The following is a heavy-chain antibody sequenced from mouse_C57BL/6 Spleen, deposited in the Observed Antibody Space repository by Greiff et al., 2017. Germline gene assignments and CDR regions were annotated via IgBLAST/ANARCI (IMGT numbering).Heavy chain of an antibody. Sequence: QVQLQQPGTELVKPGASVKLSCKASGYTFTSYWMHWVKQRPGQGLEWIGNINPSNGGTNYNEKFKSKATLTVDKSSSTAYMQLSSLTSEDSAVYACARPPVWGSSFYAMDYWGQGTSVTVSS. CDR1: GYTFTSYW. CDR3: ARPPVWGSSFYAMDY. D-gene: IGHD1-1*01. J-gene: IGHJ4*01. CDR2: INPSNGGT. V-gene: IGHV1-53*01.